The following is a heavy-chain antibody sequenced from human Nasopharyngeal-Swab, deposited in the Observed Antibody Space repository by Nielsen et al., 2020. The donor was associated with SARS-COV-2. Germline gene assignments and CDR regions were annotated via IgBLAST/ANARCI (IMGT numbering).Heavy chain of an antibody. CDR1: GGSINSSSYY. CDR2: IYYSGST. D-gene: IGHD6-19*01. V-gene: IGHV4-39*07. J-gene: IGHJ3*02. Sequence: SETLSLTCTVSGGSINSSSYYWGWIRQPPGKGLEWIGSIYYSGSTYYNPSLESRVTISVDTSKNQFSLKLSSVTAADTAVYYCAISGWYYAFDIWGQGTKVTVSS. CDR3: AISGWYYAFDI.